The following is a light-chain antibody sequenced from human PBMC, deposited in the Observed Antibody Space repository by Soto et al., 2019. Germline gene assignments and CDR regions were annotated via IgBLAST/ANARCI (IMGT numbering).Light chain of an antibody. CDR2: EVS. Sequence: QSAPTQPASVSGSPGQSITISCTGTSRDVGTYNLVSWHQQHPGKAPKLMIYEVSKRPSGVSTRFSGSKSGNTASLTISGLQVEYEADNYCQSYDSSLSGSNVVFGGGTQLTVL. CDR3: QSYDSSLSGSNVV. CDR1: SRDVGTYNL. V-gene: IGLV2-23*02. J-gene: IGLJ2*01.